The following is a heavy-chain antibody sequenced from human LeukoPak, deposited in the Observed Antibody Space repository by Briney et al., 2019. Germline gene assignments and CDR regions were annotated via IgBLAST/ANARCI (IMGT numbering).Heavy chain of an antibody. V-gene: IGHV4-34*01. CDR3: ARWAQITMVRGAPNWFDP. Sequence: SETLSLICAVYGGSFSGYYWSWIRQPPGKGLEWIGEINHSGSTNYNPSLKSRVTISVDTSKNQFSLKLSSVTAADTAVYYCARWAQITMVRGAPNWFDPWGQGTLVTVSS. D-gene: IGHD3-10*01. J-gene: IGHJ5*02. CDR2: INHSGST. CDR1: GGSFSGYY.